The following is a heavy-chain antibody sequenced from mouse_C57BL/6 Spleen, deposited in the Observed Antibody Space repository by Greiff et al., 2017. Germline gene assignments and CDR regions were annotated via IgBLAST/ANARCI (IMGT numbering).Heavy chain of an antibody. CDR2: ISYDGSN. V-gene: IGHV3-6*01. CDR3: ARGGLNYEAMDY. CDR1: GYSITSGYY. D-gene: IGHD1-1*01. Sequence: EVQLQESGPGLVKPSQSLSLTCSVTGYSITSGYYWNWIRQFPGNKLEWMGYISYDGSNNYNPSLKNRISITRDTSKNQFFLKLNSVTTEDTATYYCARGGLNYEAMDYWGQGTSVTVSS. J-gene: IGHJ4*01.